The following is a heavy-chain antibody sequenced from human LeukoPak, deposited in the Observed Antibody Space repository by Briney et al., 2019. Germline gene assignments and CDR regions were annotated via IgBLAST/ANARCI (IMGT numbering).Heavy chain of an antibody. CDR2: ITSKTDSGTT. D-gene: IGHD2-2*01. Sequence: RSLRPSCAASGFTPSNAWTSWVRHAPEGGLGWVGRITSKTDSGTTNYAAPVKGRFTISRHDSTNTLNLQMDSLKTEDTAVYYCTTVYCSTTSCKPGTDYWGQGTLVTVSS. J-gene: IGHJ4*02. CDR1: GFTPSNAW. V-gene: IGHV3-15*01. CDR3: TTVYCSTTSCKPGTDY.